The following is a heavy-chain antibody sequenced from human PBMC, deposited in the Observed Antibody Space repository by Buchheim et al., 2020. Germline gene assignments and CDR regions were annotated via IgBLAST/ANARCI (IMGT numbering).Heavy chain of an antibody. V-gene: IGHV3-21*01. CDR1: GFTFSSYS. CDR3: ARDPYCTNGVCHGNYYGMDV. J-gene: IGHJ6*02. Sequence: EVQLVESGGGLVKPGGSLRLSCAASGFTFSSYSMNWVRQAPGKGLEWVSSISSSSSYIYYADSVKGRFTISRDKAKNSLYLQMNSLRAEDTAVYYCARDPYCTNGVCHGNYYGMDVWGQGTT. D-gene: IGHD2-8*01. CDR2: ISSSSSYI.